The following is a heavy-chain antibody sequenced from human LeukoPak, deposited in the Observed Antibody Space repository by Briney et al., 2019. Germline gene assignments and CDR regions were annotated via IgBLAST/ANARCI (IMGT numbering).Heavy chain of an antibody. Sequence: TGGSLRLSCAASGFTFSSYAMSWVRQAPGKGLEWVSYISRSGSTRTYADSVKGRFTISRDNAQNSLYLEMNSLRAEDTAVYYCAREIVSAVAGNFDYWGQGTLVTVSS. D-gene: IGHD6-19*01. J-gene: IGHJ4*02. V-gene: IGHV3-48*03. CDR2: ISRSGSTR. CDR1: GFTFSSYA. CDR3: AREIVSAVAGNFDY.